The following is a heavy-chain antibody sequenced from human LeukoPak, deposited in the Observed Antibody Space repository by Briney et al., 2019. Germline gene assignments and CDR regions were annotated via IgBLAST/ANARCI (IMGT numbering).Heavy chain of an antibody. CDR3: AHKTGSIAAAGRVYYYYYYMDV. CDR2: IYWDDDK. V-gene: IGHV2-5*02. Sequence: SGPTLVNPTQTLTLTCTFSGFSLSTSGVGVGWIRQPPGKALEWLALIYWDDDKRYSPSLKSRLTITKDTSKNQVVLTMTNMDPVDTATYYCAHKTGSIAAAGRVYYYYYYMDVWGKGTTVTVSS. D-gene: IGHD6-13*01. J-gene: IGHJ6*03. CDR1: GFSLSTSGVG.